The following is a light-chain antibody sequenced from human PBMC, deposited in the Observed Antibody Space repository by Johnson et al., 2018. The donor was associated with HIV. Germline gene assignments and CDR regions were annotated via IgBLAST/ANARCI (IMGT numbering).Light chain of an antibody. CDR2: ENT. J-gene: IGLJ1*01. CDR1: SSNIGNNY. V-gene: IGLV1-51*02. CDR3: GTWDSSLSALYV. Sequence: QSLLTQPPSVSAAPGQKVTISCSGSSSNIGNNYVSWYQQLPGTAPKLLIYENTQRPSGIPDRFSGSKSGTSATLGITGLQTGAEADYYCGTWDSSLSALYVFGTGTKVTVL.